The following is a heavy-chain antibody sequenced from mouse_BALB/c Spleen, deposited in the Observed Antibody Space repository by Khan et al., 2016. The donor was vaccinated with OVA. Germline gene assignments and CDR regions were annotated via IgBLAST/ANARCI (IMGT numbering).Heavy chain of an antibody. CDR3: ARRNYFGYTFAY. D-gene: IGHD1-2*01. CDR2: ISPGSDDT. V-gene: IGHV1-77*01. CDR1: GYIFTDYY. J-gene: IGHJ3*01. Sequence: QVQLQQSGAELARPGASVKLSCKASGYIFTDYYINWVKQRTGQGLEWIGEISPGSDDTYYNDKFKGKATLTAEKSSSTAYMQIRSQTSEDAAVYCCARRNYFGYTFAYWGQGTLVTGSA.